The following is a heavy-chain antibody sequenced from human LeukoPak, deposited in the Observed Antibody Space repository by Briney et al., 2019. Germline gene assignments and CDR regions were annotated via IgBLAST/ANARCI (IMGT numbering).Heavy chain of an antibody. Sequence: ASVKVSCKASGYTFTGNHVHWVRQAPGQGLEWMGWIDPNSGGTLYAQKFQDRVTMTSDTSISTAYMELSGLTSDDTAVYFCARGAGIASFDLWGRGTLVTVSS. J-gene: IGHJ2*01. V-gene: IGHV1-2*02. CDR2: IDPNSGGT. CDR3: ARGAGIASFDL. D-gene: IGHD6-13*01. CDR1: GYTFTGNH.